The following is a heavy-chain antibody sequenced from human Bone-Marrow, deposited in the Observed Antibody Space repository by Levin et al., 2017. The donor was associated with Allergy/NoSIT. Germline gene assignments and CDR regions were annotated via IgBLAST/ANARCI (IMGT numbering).Heavy chain of an antibody. CDR2: INTFNGNT. V-gene: IGHV1-18*04. CDR3: VRTWSGFPYYYYGMDV. D-gene: IGHD3-3*01. Sequence: RAGGSLRLSCNTSGYTFSNYGVTWVRQAPGQGLEWLGLINTFNGNTNHAQKFLGRVTLTRDTSTSTAYMELRSLRSDDSAIYFCVRTWSGFPYYYYGMDVWGQGTRVTVSS. J-gene: IGHJ6*02. CDR1: GYTFSNYG.